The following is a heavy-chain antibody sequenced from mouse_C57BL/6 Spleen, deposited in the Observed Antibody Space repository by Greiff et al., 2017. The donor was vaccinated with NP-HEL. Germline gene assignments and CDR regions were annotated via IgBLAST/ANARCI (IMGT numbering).Heavy chain of an antibody. Sequence: EVQLVESGPGLVKPSQSLSLTCSVTGYSITSGYYWNWIRQFPGNKLEWMGYISYDGSNNYNPSLKNRISITRDTSKNQFFLKLNSVTTEDTATYYCARVFDYGAMDYWGQGTSVTVSS. CDR3: ARVFDYGAMDY. CDR1: GYSITSGYY. D-gene: IGHD2-4*01. V-gene: IGHV3-6*01. J-gene: IGHJ4*01. CDR2: ISYDGSN.